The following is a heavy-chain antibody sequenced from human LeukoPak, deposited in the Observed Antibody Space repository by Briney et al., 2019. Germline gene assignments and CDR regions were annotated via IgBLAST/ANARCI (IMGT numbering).Heavy chain of an antibody. Sequence: SETLSLTCAVSGDSVSSSNYYWSWIRQPPGKGLEWIGYIYYGGNTNYNPSLQSRVTISVDTSKSQFSLKLSSVTAADTAVYYCARFAAALDYWAQGTLVTVSS. CDR1: GDSVSSSNYY. D-gene: IGHD2-2*01. CDR2: IYYGGNT. J-gene: IGHJ4*02. CDR3: ARFAAALDY. V-gene: IGHV4-61*01.